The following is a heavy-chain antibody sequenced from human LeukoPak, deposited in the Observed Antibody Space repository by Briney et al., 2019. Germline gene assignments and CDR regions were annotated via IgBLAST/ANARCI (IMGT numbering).Heavy chain of an antibody. CDR3: ARAGITMVRGVIIPYYYYYMDV. CDR1: GGSISSYY. J-gene: IGHJ6*03. CDR2: IYYSGST. D-gene: IGHD3-10*01. Sequence: SETLSLTCTVSGGSISSYYWSWIRQPPGKGLEWFGYIYYSGSTNYNPSLKSRVTISVDTSKNQFSLKLSSVTAADTAVYYCARAGITMVRGVIIPYYYYYMDVWGKGTTVTVSS. V-gene: IGHV4-59*01.